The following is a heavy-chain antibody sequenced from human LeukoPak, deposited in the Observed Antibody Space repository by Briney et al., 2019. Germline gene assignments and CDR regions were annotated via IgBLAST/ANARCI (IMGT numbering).Heavy chain of an antibody. J-gene: IGHJ4*02. CDR1: GFAFNTYA. CDR2: ISYDGSNK. Sequence: GRSLRLSCAASGFAFNTYAMHWVRQAPGKGLEWVAVISYDGSNKYYADSVKGRFTISRDNSKNTLYLQMNSLRAEDTAVYYCARSSLGEAYSGSYYPPFDYWGQGTLVTVSS. V-gene: IGHV3-30-3*01. D-gene: IGHD1-26*01. CDR3: ARSSLGEAYSGSYYPPFDY.